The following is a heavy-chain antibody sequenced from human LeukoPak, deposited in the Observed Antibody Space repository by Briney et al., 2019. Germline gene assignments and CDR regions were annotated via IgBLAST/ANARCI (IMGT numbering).Heavy chain of an antibody. CDR3: ARGVVVVAGNWFDP. CDR2: IYYSGST. D-gene: IGHD2-15*01. Sequence: SETLSLTCTVSGYSISSGYYWGWIRQPPGKGLEWIGSIYYSGSTYYNPSLKSRVTMSVDTSKNQFSLKLSSATAADTAVYYCARGVVVVAGNWFDPWGQGTLVTVSS. J-gene: IGHJ5*02. V-gene: IGHV4-38-2*02. CDR1: GYSISSGYY.